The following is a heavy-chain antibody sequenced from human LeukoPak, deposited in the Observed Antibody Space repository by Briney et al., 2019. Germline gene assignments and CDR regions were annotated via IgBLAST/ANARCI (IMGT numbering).Heavy chain of an antibody. J-gene: IGHJ4*02. V-gene: IGHV4-34*01. CDR1: GGSFRGYY. Sequence: PSETLSLTCAVYGGSFRGYYWTWLRQPPGKGLEWIGEIHLSGTTYYNPSLKSRVTISVDMSKNQFSLRLTSVTAADTAVYYCARGLESAVAFFDRWGQGTLVSVSS. CDR3: ARGLESAVAFFDR. D-gene: IGHD2-21*01. CDR2: IHLSGTT.